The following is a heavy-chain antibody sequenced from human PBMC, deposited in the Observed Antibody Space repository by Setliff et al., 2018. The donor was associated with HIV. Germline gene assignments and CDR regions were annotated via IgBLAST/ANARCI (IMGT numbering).Heavy chain of an antibody. CDR3: ARGQGVGYTYSGLEL. V-gene: IGHV1-18*01. Sequence: ASVKVSCKASGYIFSTYGIIWVRQAPGQGLEWMGWISPFNLKTNFAQNFQGRVSITTDESTSTTYMERSSLRSDDTAVYYCARGQGVGYTYSGLELWGQGTLVTVSS. CDR1: GYIFSTYG. CDR2: ISPFNLKT. D-gene: IGHD5-18*01. J-gene: IGHJ4*02.